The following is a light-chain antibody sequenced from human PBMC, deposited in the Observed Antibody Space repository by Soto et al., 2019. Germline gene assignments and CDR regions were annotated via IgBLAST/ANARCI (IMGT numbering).Light chain of an antibody. CDR2: GTS. CDR3: QQYTSSSGYT. V-gene: IGKV3-20*01. J-gene: IGKJ2*01. Sequence: DIVLTQSPGTLSLSPGERATLSCRASQSVATHVFTWSQQRPGQAPRVLIYGTSTRATGIPDRFGGSGSGTDFTLNISRLEPEDFAVYYCQQYTSSSGYTFGHGTKLAIK. CDR1: QSVATHV.